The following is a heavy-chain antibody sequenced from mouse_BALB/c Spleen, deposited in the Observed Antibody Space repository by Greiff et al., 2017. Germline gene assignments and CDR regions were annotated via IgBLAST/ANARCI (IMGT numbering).Heavy chain of an antibody. J-gene: IGHJ3*01. CDR1: GYTFTSYV. D-gene: IGHD2-4*01. CDR2: INPYNDGT. CDR3: AMTYYDYDGFAY. Sequence: VQLKESGPELVKPGASVKMSCKASGYTFTSYVMHWVKQKPGQGLEWIGYINPYNDGTKYNEKFKGKATLTSDKSSSTAYMELSSLPSEDSAVYYCAMTYYDYDGFAYWGQGTLVTVSA. V-gene: IGHV1-14*01.